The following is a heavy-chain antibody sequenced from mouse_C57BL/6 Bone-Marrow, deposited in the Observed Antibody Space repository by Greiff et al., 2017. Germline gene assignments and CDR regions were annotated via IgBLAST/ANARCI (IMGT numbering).Heavy chain of an antibody. CDR2: INPSTGGT. V-gene: IGHV1-42*01. CDR3: ARQWAMDY. Sequence: EVQLQQSGPELVKPGASVKISCKASGYSFTGYYMNWVKQSPEKSLEWIGEINPSTGGTTYNQKFKAKATLTVDKSSSTAYMQLKSLTSEDSAVYYCARQWAMDYWGQGTSVTVSS. CDR1: GYSFTGYY. J-gene: IGHJ4*01. D-gene: IGHD1-3*01.